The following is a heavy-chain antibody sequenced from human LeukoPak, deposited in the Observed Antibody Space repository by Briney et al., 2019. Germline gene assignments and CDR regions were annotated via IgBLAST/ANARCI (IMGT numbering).Heavy chain of an antibody. CDR3: ARGPANYDFRRASDY. D-gene: IGHD3-3*01. J-gene: IGHJ4*02. CDR2: IIPIFGTA. V-gene: IGHV1-69*13. CDR1: GGTFSSYA. Sequence: SVKVSCKASGGTFSSYAISWVRQAPGQGLEWMGGIIPIFGTANYAQKFQGRVTITADESTSTAYMELSSLRSVDTAVYYCARGPANYDFRRASDYWGQGTLVTVSS.